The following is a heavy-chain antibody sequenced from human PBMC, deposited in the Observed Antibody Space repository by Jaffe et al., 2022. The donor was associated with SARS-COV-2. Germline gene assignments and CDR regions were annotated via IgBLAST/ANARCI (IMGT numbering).Heavy chain of an antibody. Sequence: QAQLQESGPGLVKPSQTLSLTCTVSGGSITRDTYYWHWVRQPAGKGLEWIGRIYGSGRTKYNPSLRGRITMSIDTSKNQVFLKLKSVTAADTALYYCARGRLISGWDYELPGLDVWGQGTAVTVSS. CDR1: GGSITRDTYY. D-gene: IGHD3-16*01. CDR2: IYGSGRT. J-gene: IGHJ6*02. V-gene: IGHV4-61*02. CDR3: ARGRLISGWDYELPGLDV.